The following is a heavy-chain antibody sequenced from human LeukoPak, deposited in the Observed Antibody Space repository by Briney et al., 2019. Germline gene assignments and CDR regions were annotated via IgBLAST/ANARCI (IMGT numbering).Heavy chain of an antibody. CDR2: IIPIFGTA. V-gene: IGHV1-69*13. J-gene: IGHJ4*02. CDR3: ARFYGSSSLRGHFDY. CDR1: GGTFSSYA. Sequence: ASVKVSCKASGGTFSSYAISWVRQAPGQGLEWMGGIIPIFGTANYAQKFQGRVTITADESTSTAYMELSSLRSEDTAVYYCARFYGSSSLRGHFDYWGQRTLVTVSS. D-gene: IGHD6-6*01.